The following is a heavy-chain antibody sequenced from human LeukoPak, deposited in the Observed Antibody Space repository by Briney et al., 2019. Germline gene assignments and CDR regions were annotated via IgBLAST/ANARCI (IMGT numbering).Heavy chain of an antibody. J-gene: IGHJ4*02. V-gene: IGHV3-48*03. Sequence: AGGSLRLSCAASGFSFSSYEMNWVRQAPGKGLEWVSYISSSGNTKYYADSVKGRFTIFRDNAKNSLYLQLNSLRAEDTAVYYCASHYGDYVWGHFWGQGTLVTVSS. D-gene: IGHD4-17*01. CDR2: ISSSGNTK. CDR3: ASHYGDYVWGHF. CDR1: GFSFSSYE.